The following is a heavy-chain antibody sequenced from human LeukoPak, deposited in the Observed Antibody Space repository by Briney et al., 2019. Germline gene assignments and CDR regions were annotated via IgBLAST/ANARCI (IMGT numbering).Heavy chain of an antibody. D-gene: IGHD3-10*01. CDR1: GFTFSSYA. J-gene: IGHJ5*02. Sequence: GSLRLSCAASGFTFSSYAMSWIRQPPGKGLEWIGSIYHSGSTYYNPSLKSRVTISVDTSKNQFSLKLSSVTAADTAVYYCAREGTLLWFGELQLDWFDPWGQGTLVTVSS. CDR2: IYHSGST. CDR3: AREGTLLWFGELQLDWFDP. V-gene: IGHV4-38-2*02.